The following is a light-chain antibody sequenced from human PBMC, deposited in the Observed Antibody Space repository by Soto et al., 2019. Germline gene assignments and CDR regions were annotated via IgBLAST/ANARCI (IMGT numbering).Light chain of an antibody. CDR2: QVS. CDR1: XSLVYADVNTY. CDR3: MKGSHWPKT. J-gene: IGKJ1*01. Sequence: DVVMTQSPLSLPVPLGQPASISXRSSXSLVYADVNTYLSWFHQGPGQSPRXXIYQVSNRDSGVPDRFSGSGAGTDFTLKSSRVEAEDVGIYSCMKGSHWPKTFGQGTKVEIK. V-gene: IGKV2-30*01.